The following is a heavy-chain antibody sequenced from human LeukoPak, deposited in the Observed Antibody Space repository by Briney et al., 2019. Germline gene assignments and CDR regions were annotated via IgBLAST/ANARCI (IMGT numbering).Heavy chain of an antibody. Sequence: GGSLRLSCAASGLTFSSYAMHWVRQAPGKGLEWVAVISYDGSNKYYADSVKGRFTISRDNSKNTLYLQMNSLRAEDTAVYYCARVSPEAVYYYYGMDVWGQGTTVTVSS. CDR2: ISYDGSNK. CDR3: ARVSPEAVYYYYGMDV. V-gene: IGHV3-30*04. J-gene: IGHJ6*02. CDR1: GLTFSSYA. D-gene: IGHD1-14*01.